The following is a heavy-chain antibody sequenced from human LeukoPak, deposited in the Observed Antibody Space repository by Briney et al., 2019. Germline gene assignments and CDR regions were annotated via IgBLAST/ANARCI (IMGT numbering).Heavy chain of an antibody. CDR3: ARGRDSRIAASDY. CDR1: GFTFSYYA. CDR2: ISGSGDST. Sequence: PGGSLRLSCAASGFTFSYYAMSWVRQAPGKGLEWVSTISGSGDSTYYADSVKGRFTISRDNAKNSLYLQMNSLRAEDTALYYCARGRDSRIAASDYWGQGTLVTVSS. D-gene: IGHD3-22*01. J-gene: IGHJ4*02. V-gene: IGHV3-23*01.